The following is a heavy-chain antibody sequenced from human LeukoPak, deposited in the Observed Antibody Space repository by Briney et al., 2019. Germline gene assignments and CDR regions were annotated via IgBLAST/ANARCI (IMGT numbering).Heavy chain of an antibody. CDR1: GFTFTNYE. CDR2: TSSSGNTI. V-gene: IGHV3-48*03. J-gene: IGHJ6*04. CDR3: ARSIDILTGYGMDV. Sequence: GGSLRLSCAPSGFTFTNYEMNWVRQAPGKGLEWVSYTSSSGNTIYYADSVKGRFTISRDNAKNSLYLQMNSLRAEDTAVYYCARSIDILTGYGMDVWGKGTTVTVSS. D-gene: IGHD3-9*01.